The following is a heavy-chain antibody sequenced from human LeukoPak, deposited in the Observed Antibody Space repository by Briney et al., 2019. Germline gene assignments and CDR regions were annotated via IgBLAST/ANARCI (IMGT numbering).Heavy chain of an antibody. CDR3: TVATETTFDY. J-gene: IGHJ4*02. CDR1: GFTFSHLA. V-gene: IGHV3-30*04. Sequence: GGSLRLSCAASGFTFSHLAMYWVRQAPGKGLECVSLISDDTYTKYYADSVKGRFIISRDNSKNMLYLQMNGPGTDDSALYYCTVATETTFDYWGQGSLVTVSS. CDR2: ISDDTYTK. D-gene: IGHD4-17*01.